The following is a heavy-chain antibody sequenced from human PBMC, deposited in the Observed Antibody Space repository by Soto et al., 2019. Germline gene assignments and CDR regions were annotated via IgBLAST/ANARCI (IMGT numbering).Heavy chain of an antibody. CDR1: GFMFNNSA. J-gene: IGHJ3*02. Sequence: GGSLRLSCTASGFMFNNSAMTRVRQAPGQGLQWVASVSDNGGSRGGTYYADSVKGRFTISRDNSKNTLYLQLDSLTGADTAVYYCASAKAVVIAALGIWGQGTMVTVSS. CDR3: ASAKAVVIAALGI. D-gene: IGHD2-21*01. V-gene: IGHV3-23*01. CDR2: VSDNGGSRGGT.